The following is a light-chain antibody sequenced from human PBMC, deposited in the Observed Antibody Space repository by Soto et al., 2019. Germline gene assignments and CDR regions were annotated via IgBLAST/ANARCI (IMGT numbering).Light chain of an antibody. Sequence: EIVLTQSPDTLSLSPGERATLSCRASQSVSSSLAWYQQKPGQAPRLLIYDASNRATGIPARFSGSGSGTDSPLTISSLEPEDLAVYYCQPRSNWPPEVTFGPGTKVDIK. CDR1: QSVSSS. CDR3: QPRSNWPPEVT. J-gene: IGKJ3*01. CDR2: DAS. V-gene: IGKV3-11*01.